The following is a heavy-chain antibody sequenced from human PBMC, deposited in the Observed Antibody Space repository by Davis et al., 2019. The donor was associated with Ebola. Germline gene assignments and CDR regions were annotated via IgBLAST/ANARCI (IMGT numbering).Heavy chain of an antibody. CDR3: ARAVRYPVVVTRSSRKYYFDY. CDR1: GYTFTSYD. Sequence: ASVKVSCKASGYTFTSYDINWVRQATGQGLEWMGWMNPNSGNTGYAQNFQGRVTMTRNTSITTAYMELSSMRSEDTAVYYCARAVRYPVVVTRSSRKYYFDYWGQGTRVTVSS. V-gene: IGHV1-8*01. J-gene: IGHJ4*02. CDR2: MNPNSGNT. D-gene: IGHD2-2*01.